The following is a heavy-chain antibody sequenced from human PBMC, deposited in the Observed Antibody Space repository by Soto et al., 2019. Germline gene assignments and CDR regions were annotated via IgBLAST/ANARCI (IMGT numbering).Heavy chain of an antibody. Sequence: QVQLQQWGAGPLRPLETLSLTCGVSGGSFSGYYWAWIRQSPGKGLEWIGEINDRGSINYNPSLKSRVSMSVDTSKNHHSLNLRSVTAADTAVYYCARESHDILTGPPWVWYFDLWGRGTLVTVSS. V-gene: IGHV4-34*01. CDR1: GGSFSGYY. D-gene: IGHD3-9*01. J-gene: IGHJ2*01. CDR2: INDRGSI. CDR3: ARESHDILTGPPWVWYFDL.